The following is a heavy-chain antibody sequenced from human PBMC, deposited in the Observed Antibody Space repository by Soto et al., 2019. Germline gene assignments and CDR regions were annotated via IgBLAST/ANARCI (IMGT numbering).Heavy chain of an antibody. V-gene: IGHV4-39*01. D-gene: IGHD2-15*01. CDR2: IYYSGST. CDR1: GGSISGSRYY. J-gene: IGHJ6*03. CDR3: ARHPLCSGYSCEQYYYYMDV. Sequence: LETLSLTCTVSGGSISGSRYYWGWIRQPPGKGLEWIGGIYYSGSTYYNPSLKSRVTISVDTSKNHFSLKLSSVTAADTAVYYCARHPLCSGYSCEQYYYYMDVWGKGTTVTVSS.